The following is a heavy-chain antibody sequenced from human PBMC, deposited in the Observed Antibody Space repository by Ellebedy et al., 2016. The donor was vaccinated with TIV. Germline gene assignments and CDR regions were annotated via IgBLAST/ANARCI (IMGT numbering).Heavy chain of an antibody. Sequence: SETLSLXCAVNGGSFSGYFWSWIRQAPGKGLEWIGEINHAAVTAYNPSLTSRVSMSVDVSNRQVSLTLSSVTAADTAVYYCARLSAQSGTSVTTVGLDSWGQGTLVTVSS. CDR2: INHAAVT. V-gene: IGHV4-34*01. CDR3: ARLSAQSGTSVTTVGLDS. CDR1: GGSFSGYF. D-gene: IGHD4-17*01. J-gene: IGHJ4*02.